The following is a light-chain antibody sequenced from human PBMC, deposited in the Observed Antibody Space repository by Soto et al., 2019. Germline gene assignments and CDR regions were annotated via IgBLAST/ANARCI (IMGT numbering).Light chain of an antibody. CDR2: ATS. CDR3: QKYNSALPT. Sequence: DIQMTQSPSSLSASVGDRVTITCRASQDIRNYLAWYQQKPGKVPKLLIYATSTLQSGVPSRFSGSGSGTDFTLTISSLQPEDVATYYCQKYNSALPTFGGGTKVEIK. V-gene: IGKV1-27*01. J-gene: IGKJ4*01. CDR1: QDIRNY.